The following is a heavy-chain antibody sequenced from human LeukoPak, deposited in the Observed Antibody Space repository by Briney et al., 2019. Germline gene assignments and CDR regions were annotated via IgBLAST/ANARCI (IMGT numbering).Heavy chain of an antibody. CDR3: AREVSGFDV. J-gene: IGHJ3*01. CDR2: ISATGSVI. Sequence: GGSLTLSCVASGFTLSSNRMTWVRQAPGKGLEWIAYISATGSVIYYADSVKGRFTISRDSAKNSLYLQLTSLRAEETAVYYCAREVSGFDVWGQGTMVTVSS. V-gene: IGHV3-48*04. CDR1: GFTLSSNR.